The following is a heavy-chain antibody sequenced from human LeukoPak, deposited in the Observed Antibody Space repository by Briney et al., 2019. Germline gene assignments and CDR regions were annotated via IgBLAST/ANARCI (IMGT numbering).Heavy chain of an antibody. CDR2: IIPIFGTA. CDR3: ARELVEYGDYAVNYYGMDV. D-gene: IGHD4-17*01. CDR1: GGTFSSYA. J-gene: IGHJ6*02. V-gene: IGHV1-69*13. Sequence: SVKVSYKASGGTFSSYAISWVRQAPGQGLEWMGGIIPIFGTANYAQKFQGRVTITADESTSTAYMELSSLRSEDTAVYYCARELVEYGDYAVNYYGMDVWGQGTTVTVSS.